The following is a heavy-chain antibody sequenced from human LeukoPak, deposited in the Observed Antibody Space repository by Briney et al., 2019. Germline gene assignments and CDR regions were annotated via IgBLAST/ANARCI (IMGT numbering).Heavy chain of an antibody. Sequence: SQTLSLTCAISGDSVSSNSAAWNWIRQSPSRGLEWLGRTYYRSKWYNDYAVSVKSRITINPDTSKNQFSLQLNSVTPEDTAVYYCARDLRSSTNHYYHYYYMDVWGKGTTVTVSS. CDR1: GDSVSSNSAA. D-gene: IGHD2-2*01. CDR3: ARDLRSSTNHYYHYYYMDV. J-gene: IGHJ6*03. CDR2: TYYRSKWYN. V-gene: IGHV6-1*01.